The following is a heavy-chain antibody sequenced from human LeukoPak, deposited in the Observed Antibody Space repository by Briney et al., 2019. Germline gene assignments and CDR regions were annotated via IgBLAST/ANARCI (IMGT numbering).Heavy chain of an antibody. CDR3: ARHLPPRYYDAFDI. D-gene: IGHD1-26*01. J-gene: IGHJ3*02. Sequence: SETLSLTCTVSGGSISSSSYYWGWIRQPPGKGLEWIGSIYYSGSTYYNPSLKSRVTISVDTSKNQFSLKLSSVTAADTAVYYCARHLPPRYYDAFDIWGQGTMVTVSS. CDR1: GGSISSSSYY. V-gene: IGHV4-39*01. CDR2: IYYSGST.